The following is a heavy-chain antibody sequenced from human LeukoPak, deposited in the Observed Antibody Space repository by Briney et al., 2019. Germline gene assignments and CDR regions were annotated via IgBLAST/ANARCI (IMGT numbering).Heavy chain of an antibody. J-gene: IGHJ4*02. CDR1: VYTFTGFY. V-gene: IGHV1-2*02. CDR2: INPNSGGT. Sequence: ASVKVSCKASVYTFTGFYLHWVRQAPGQGLEWMGWINPNSGGTNYAQKFQGRVTMTRDTSISTAYMELTSLRSDDTAVYYCARENFQQLGDYWGQGTLVTVSS. D-gene: IGHD6-13*01. CDR3: ARENFQQLGDY.